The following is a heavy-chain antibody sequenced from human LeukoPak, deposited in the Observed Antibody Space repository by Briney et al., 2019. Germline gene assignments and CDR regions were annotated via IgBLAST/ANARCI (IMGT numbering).Heavy chain of an antibody. CDR2: ISGSGDST. CDR1: GFTFSSFW. Sequence: PGGSLRLSCAASGFTFSSFWMHWVRQAPGKGLGWVSAISGSGDSTYYADSVKGRFTISRDNSKNTLYLQMNSLRAEDTAVYYCAKYPQLAYFDYWGQGTLVTVSS. D-gene: IGHD6-13*01. V-gene: IGHV3-23*01. J-gene: IGHJ4*02. CDR3: AKYPQLAYFDY.